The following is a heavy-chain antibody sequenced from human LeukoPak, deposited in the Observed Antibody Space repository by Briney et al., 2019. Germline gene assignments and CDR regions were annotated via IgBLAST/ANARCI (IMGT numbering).Heavy chain of an antibody. D-gene: IGHD5-12*01. CDR3: ARHQTKGGIVACNY. Sequence: ETLSLTCNVCGGSISSSSYYWGWIRQPPGKGLEWIGSIYYSGSTYYNPSLKSRVTISVDTSKNQFSLKLSAETAADTAVYYCARHQTKGGIVACNYWGQGTLVTVSS. CDR1: GGSISSSSYY. J-gene: IGHJ4*02. CDR2: IYYSGST. V-gene: IGHV4-39*01.